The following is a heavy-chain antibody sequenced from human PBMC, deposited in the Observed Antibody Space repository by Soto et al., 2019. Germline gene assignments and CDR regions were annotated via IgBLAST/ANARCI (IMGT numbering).Heavy chain of an antibody. V-gene: IGHV1-18*01. Sequence: ASVKVSCKASGYTFTSYGISWVRQAPGQGLEWMGWISAYNGNTNYAQKLQARVTMTTDTSTSTAYMELRSLRSDDTAVYYCARDRVRWEPGWFDPWGQGTLVTVSS. CDR1: GYTFTSYG. J-gene: IGHJ5*02. CDR2: ISAYNGNT. D-gene: IGHD1-26*01. CDR3: ARDRVRWEPGWFDP.